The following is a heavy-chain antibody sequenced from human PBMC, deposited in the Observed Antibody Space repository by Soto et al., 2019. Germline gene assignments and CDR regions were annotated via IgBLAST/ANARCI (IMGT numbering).Heavy chain of an antibody. CDR3: ARDRGVDYYDSSGPRRNPQSYYYGMDV. Sequence: ASVKVSCKASGYTFTGYYMHWVRQAPGQGLEWMGWINLNSGGTNYAQKFQGWVTMTRDTSISTAYMELSRLRSDDTAVYYCARDRGVDYYDSSGPRRNPQSYYYGMDVWGQGTTVTVSS. V-gene: IGHV1-2*04. CDR2: INLNSGGT. J-gene: IGHJ6*02. CDR1: GYTFTGYY. D-gene: IGHD3-22*01.